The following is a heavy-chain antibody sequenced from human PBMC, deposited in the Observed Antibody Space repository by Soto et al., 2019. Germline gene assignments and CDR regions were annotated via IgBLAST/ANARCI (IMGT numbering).Heavy chain of an antibody. D-gene: IGHD3-3*01. CDR3: ARDFGHGYYLDY. J-gene: IGHJ4*02. Sequence: VGSLRLSCVASGFSFSNYNMNWVRQAPGKGLEWVSYITDSSDTVHYADSVRGRFTISRDNAESSLYLQMNSLRDEDTAVYFCARDFGHGYYLDYWGRGTLVTVSS. CDR2: ITDSSDTV. CDR1: GFSFSNYN. V-gene: IGHV3-48*02.